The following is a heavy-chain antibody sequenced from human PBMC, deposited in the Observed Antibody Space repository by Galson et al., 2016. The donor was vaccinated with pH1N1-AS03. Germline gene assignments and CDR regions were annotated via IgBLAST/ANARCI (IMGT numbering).Heavy chain of an antibody. J-gene: IGHJ2*01. CDR3: AKEGPVGASPNWYLDL. V-gene: IGHV3-30*02. CDR1: GFTFSSYG. CDR2: IRYDGSHK. D-gene: IGHD1-26*01. Sequence: SLRLSCATPGFTFSSYGMHWVRQAPGKGLEWVAVIRYDGSHKYYADSVKGRFTISRDNSDNTVFLQVNNLKPDDAAVHYCAKEGPVGASPNWYLDLWGRGTLVTVSP.